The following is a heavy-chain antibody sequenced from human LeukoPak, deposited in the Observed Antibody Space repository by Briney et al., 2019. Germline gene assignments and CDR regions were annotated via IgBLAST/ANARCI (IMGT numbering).Heavy chain of an antibody. CDR1: GGTFSSYA. Sequence: ASVKVSCKASGGTFSSYAISWVRQAPGQGLEWMGGIIPIFGTANYAQKFQGRVTITADESTSTAYKELSSLRTEDTAVYYCARRPEIVGATEYYFDYWGQGTLVTVSS. CDR3: ARRPEIVGATEYYFDY. V-gene: IGHV1-69*13. J-gene: IGHJ4*02. D-gene: IGHD1-26*01. CDR2: IIPIFGTA.